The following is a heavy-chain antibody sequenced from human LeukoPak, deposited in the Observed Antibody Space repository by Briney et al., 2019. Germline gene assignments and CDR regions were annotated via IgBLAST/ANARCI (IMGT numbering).Heavy chain of an antibody. CDR1: GGSISGSAYY. CDR2: IYYSGST. D-gene: IGHD1-26*01. J-gene: IGHJ4*02. V-gene: IGHV4-39*07. Sequence: PSETLSLTCTVSGGSISGSAYYWGWIRQPPGKGLEWIGSIYYSGSTYHNPSLKSRVTISVDTSKNQFSLKLNSVTAADTAVYYCARLYGSYFDYWGQGTLVTVSS. CDR3: ARLYGSYFDY.